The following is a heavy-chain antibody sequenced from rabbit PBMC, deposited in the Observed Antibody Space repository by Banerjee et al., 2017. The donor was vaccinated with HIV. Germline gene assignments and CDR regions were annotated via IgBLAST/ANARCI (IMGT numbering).Heavy chain of an antibody. Sequence: QSLEESGGGLVQPEGSLTLTCTASGFSFSSSYWIYWVRQAPGKGLEWIGCTNSAYYARWAKGRFTISRSTSLNTVDLKMTSLTAADTATYFCARDLVGGRYYFNLWGPGTLVT. CDR2: TNSA. CDR3: ARDLVGGRYYFNL. V-gene: IGHV1S43*01. CDR1: GFSFSSSYW. J-gene: IGHJ4*01. D-gene: IGHD4-1*01.